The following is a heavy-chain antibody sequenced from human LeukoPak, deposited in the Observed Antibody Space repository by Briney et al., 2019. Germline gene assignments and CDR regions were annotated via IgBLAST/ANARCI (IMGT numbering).Heavy chain of an antibody. D-gene: IGHD6-13*01. CDR3: ARGRRGYSSSWAAYYFDY. V-gene: IGHV4-59*12. CDR1: GGSISSYY. CDR2: IYYSGST. Sequence: SETLSLTCTVSGGSISSYYWSWIRQPPGKGLEWIGYIYYSGSTNYNPSLKSRVTISVDTSRNQFSLKLNSVTAADTAVYYCARGRRGYSSSWAAYYFDYWGQGTLVTVSS. J-gene: IGHJ4*02.